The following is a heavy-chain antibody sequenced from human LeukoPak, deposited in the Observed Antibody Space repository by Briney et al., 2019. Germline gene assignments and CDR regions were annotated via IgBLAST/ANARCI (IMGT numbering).Heavy chain of an antibody. Sequence: SETLSLTCTVSGGSISSSSYYWGWIRQPPGKGLEWIGSIYYSGSTYYNPSLKSRVTISVDTSKNQFSLKLSSVTAADTAVYYCARAVLLWFGELSDHFDYWGQGTLVTVSS. CDR3: ARAVLLWFGELSDHFDY. J-gene: IGHJ4*02. V-gene: IGHV4-39*07. CDR2: IYYSGST. D-gene: IGHD3-10*01. CDR1: GGSISSSSYY.